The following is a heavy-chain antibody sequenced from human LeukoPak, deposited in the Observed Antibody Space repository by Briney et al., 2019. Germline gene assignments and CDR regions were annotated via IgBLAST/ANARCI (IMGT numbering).Heavy chain of an antibody. CDR2: IFYTGNT. D-gene: IGHD1-20*01. V-gene: IGHV4-59*08. CDR1: GVSIRSYY. J-gene: IGHJ3*02. CDR3: ARHGITGTQVHFDI. Sequence: PSETLSLTCTVSGVSIRSYYWSWIRQPPGKGLEWIGYIFYTGNTNYNPSLKSRVTISVDTSKNQFSLKLSSVTAADTAVYYCARHGITGTQVHFDIWGQGTMVTVSS.